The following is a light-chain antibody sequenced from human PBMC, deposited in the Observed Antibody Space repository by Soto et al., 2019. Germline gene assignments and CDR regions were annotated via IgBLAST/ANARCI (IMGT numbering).Light chain of an antibody. Sequence: ETLMTQSPATLSVSPGERATLSCRASQSVNNNLAWYQQKLGQAPRVLIYGASTRATGIPARFNGSGSGTDFTITISRLEPEDFAVYYCQQYGSSPTTFGQGTKVDIK. V-gene: IGKV3-15*01. CDR3: QQYGSSPTT. CDR2: GAS. J-gene: IGKJ1*01. CDR1: QSVNNN.